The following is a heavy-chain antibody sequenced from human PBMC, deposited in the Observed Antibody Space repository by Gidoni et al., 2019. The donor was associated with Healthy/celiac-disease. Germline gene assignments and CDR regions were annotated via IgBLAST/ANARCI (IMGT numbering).Heavy chain of an antibody. CDR2: ISWNSGSI. V-gene: IGHV3-9*01. CDR3: AKGRWSLRSASDAFDI. J-gene: IGHJ3*02. D-gene: IGHD5-12*01. Sequence: EVQLVESGGGLVQPGRSLRLSCAASGFTFDDYAMPWVRQAPGKGLEWVSGISWNSGSIGYADSVKGRFTSSRDNAKKSLYLQMNSLRAEDTALYYCAKGRWSLRSASDAFDIWGQGTMVTVSS. CDR1: GFTFDDYA.